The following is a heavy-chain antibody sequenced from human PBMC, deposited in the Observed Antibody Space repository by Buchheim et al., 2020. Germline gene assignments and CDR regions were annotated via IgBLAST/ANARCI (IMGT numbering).Heavy chain of an antibody. J-gene: IGHJ5*02. V-gene: IGHV4-59*01. D-gene: IGHD2-15*01. CDR2: IYYSGST. CDR3: ARVGAKLGYCSGGSCFWFDP. Sequence: QVQLQESGPGLVKPSETLSLTCTVSGGSISSYYWSWIRQPPGKGLEWIGYIYYSGSTNYNPSLKSRVTISVDTSTNQLSLKLSSVTAADTAVYYCARVGAKLGYCSGGSCFWFDPWGQGTL. CDR1: GGSISSYY.